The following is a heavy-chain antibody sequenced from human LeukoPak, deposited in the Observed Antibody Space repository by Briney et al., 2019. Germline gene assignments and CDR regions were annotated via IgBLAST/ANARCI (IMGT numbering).Heavy chain of an antibody. CDR1: GGSFSGYF. CDR3: ARTYLGGMDA. Sequence: SETLSLTCAVYGGSFSGYFWSWIRQPPGKGLEWIGEINHSGSTNYNPSLKSRVTISVDTSKNQFSLNLTSVTAADTAVYYCARTYLGGMDAWGQGTTVTVSS. J-gene: IGHJ6*02. V-gene: IGHV4-34*01. D-gene: IGHD1-26*01. CDR2: INHSGST.